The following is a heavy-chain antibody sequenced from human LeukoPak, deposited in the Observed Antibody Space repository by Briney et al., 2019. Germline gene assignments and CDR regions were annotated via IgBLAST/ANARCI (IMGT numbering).Heavy chain of an antibody. CDR1: GGSFISEA. CDR3: GKKAGDCGGGSCYSIDY. V-gene: IGHV1-69*05. J-gene: IGHJ4*02. Sequence: SVKVSCKASGGSFISEAISWVRQAPGQGLEWMGGIIPIFGTANYAQKFQGRVTITTDESTSTAYMEVSSLRSEDTAVYYCGKKAGDCGGGSCYSIDYWGQGTLVTVPS. D-gene: IGHD2-15*01. CDR2: IIPIFGTA.